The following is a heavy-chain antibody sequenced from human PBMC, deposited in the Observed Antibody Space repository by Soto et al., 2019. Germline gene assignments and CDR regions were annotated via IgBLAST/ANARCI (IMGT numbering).Heavy chain of an antibody. D-gene: IGHD3-22*01. CDR2: IIPIFGTA. CDR3: ASWSITGYYDSSGYFDY. V-gene: IGHV1-69*06. J-gene: IGHJ4*02. Sequence: QVQLVQSGAEVKKPGSSVKVSCKASGGTFSSYAISWVRQAPGQGLVWMGGIIPIFGTANYAQKFQGRVTITADKSTSTAYMELSSLRSEDTAVYYCASWSITGYYDSSGYFDYWGQGTLVTVSS. CDR1: GGTFSSYA.